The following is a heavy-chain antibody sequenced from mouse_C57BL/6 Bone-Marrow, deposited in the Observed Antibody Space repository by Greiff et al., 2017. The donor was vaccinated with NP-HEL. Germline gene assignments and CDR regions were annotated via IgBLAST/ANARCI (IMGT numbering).Heavy chain of an antibody. CDR3: ARFRWYYFDY. V-gene: IGHV1-72*01. CDR1: GYTFTSYW. D-gene: IGHD2-3*01. Sequence: QVQLQQPGAELVKPGASVKLSCKASGYTFTSYWMHWVKQRPGRGFEWIGRIDPNSGGTKYNEKFKSKATLTVDKPSSTAYMQLSSLTSEDSAVYYCARFRWYYFDYWGQGTTLTVSS. J-gene: IGHJ2*01. CDR2: IDPNSGGT.